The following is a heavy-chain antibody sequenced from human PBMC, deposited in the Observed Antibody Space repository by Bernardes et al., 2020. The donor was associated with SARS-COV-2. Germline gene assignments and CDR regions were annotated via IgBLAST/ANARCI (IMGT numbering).Heavy chain of an antibody. V-gene: IGHV3-15*01. Sequence: GGSLRLSCAASGFTFSNACMSWVRQAPGKGLEWVGRIKSKTDGGTTDYAAPVKGRFTISRDDSKNTLYLQMNSLKTEDTAVYYCTTYDYGGNYGAFDIWGQGTMVTVSS. CDR2: IKSKTDGGTT. CDR1: GFTFSNAC. D-gene: IGHD4-17*01. CDR3: TTYDYGGNYGAFDI. J-gene: IGHJ3*02.